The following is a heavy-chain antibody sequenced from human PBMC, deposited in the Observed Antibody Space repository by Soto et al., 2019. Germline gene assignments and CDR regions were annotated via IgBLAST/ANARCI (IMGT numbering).Heavy chain of an antibody. V-gene: IGHV1-58*01. D-gene: IGHD6-25*01. CDR2: IVVGNGNT. Sequence: GFSVKVSCKASGFTFSTSTVQWVRQTRGHRLEWIGWIVVGNGNTNFAQNLRQRVTFSRDMSTSTVFMELGSLRSDDTAMYYCATAAAVYSSGFDSGGKGSLLTVTS. CDR3: ATAAAVYSSGFDS. CDR1: GFTFSTST. J-gene: IGHJ4*01.